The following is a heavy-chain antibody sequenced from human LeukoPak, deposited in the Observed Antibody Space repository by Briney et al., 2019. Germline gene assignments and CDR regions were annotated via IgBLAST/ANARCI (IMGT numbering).Heavy chain of an antibody. Sequence: SEILSLTCTVSGGSISSGGYFWTWIRQHPGKGLEWIGYIYNGGRTYYNPSLKNRITISLDASKNQFSLNVDSVTAADTAIYYCARDLTTAGYYWDWGQGTLVTVSS. V-gene: IGHV4-31*03. D-gene: IGHD3-22*01. J-gene: IGHJ4*02. CDR3: ARDLTTAGYYWD. CDR2: IYNGGRT. CDR1: GGSISSGGYF.